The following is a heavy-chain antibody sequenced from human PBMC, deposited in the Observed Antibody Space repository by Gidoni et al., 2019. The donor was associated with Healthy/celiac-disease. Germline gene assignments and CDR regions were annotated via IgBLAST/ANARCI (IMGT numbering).Heavy chain of an antibody. CDR2: ISGSGGST. V-gene: IGHV3-23*01. CDR3: AKDRGDGDAFDI. CDR1: GFTFSSYA. Sequence: VQLLESGGGLVQPVGSLRLSCAPSGFTFSSYAMSWVRQAPGKGLEWVSAISGSGGSTYYADSVKGRFTISRDNSKNTLYLQMNSLRAEDTAVYYCAKDRGDGDAFDIWGQGTMVTVSS. J-gene: IGHJ3*02. D-gene: IGHD2-21*02.